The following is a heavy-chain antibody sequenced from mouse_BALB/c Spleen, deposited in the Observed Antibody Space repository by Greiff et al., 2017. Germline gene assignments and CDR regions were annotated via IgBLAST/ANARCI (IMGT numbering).Heavy chain of an antibody. V-gene: IGHV3-6*02. Sequence: EVQVVESGPGLVKPSQSLSLTCSVTGYSITSGYYWNWIRQFPGNKLEWMGYISYDGSNNYNPSLKNRISITRDTSKNQFFLKLNSVTTEDTATYYCARAPLYYGSFDYWGQGTTLTVSS. CDR3: ARAPLYYGSFDY. CDR2: ISYDGSN. J-gene: IGHJ2*01. CDR1: GYSITSGYY. D-gene: IGHD2-2*01.